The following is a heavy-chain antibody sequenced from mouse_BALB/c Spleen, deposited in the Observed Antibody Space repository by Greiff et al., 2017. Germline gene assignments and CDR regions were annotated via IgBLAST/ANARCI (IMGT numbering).Heavy chain of an antibody. J-gene: IGHJ4*01. CDR3: ARRGCSAMDY. D-gene: IGHD1-3*01. CDR1: GFTFSSYY. CDR2: INSNGGST. V-gene: IGHV5-6-2*01. Sequence: EVQRVESGGGLVKLGGSLKLSCAASGFTFSSYYMSWVRQTPEKRLELVAAINSNGGSTYYPDTVKGRFTISRDNAKNTLYLQMSSLKSEDTALYYCARRGCSAMDYWGQGTSVTVSS.